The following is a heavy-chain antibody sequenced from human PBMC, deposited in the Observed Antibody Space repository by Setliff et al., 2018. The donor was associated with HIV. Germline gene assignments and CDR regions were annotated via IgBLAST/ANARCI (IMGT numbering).Heavy chain of an antibody. J-gene: IGHJ4*02. D-gene: IGHD5-18*01. CDR1: GYTFTSYY. V-gene: IGHV1-46*01. CDR2: ISPSGGAT. Sequence: ASVKVSCKASGYTFTSYYIHWVRQAPGQGLEWMGMISPSGGATTYAQKFQGRVTMTRDTSTSTVYMELRSLRSDDTAVYYCARLSLEGYSYGIDYWGQGTLVTVSS. CDR3: ARLSLEGYSYGIDY.